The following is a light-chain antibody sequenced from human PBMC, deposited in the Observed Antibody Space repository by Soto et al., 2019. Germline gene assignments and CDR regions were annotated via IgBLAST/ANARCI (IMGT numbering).Light chain of an antibody. V-gene: IGLV2-8*01. J-gene: IGLJ2*01. Sequence: QSALTQPPSASGSPGQSVTISCTGSSSDVGGYYSVSWYQQHPGKAPKLIIYEVNKRPSGVPDRFSASKSDNTASLTVSGLQADDEADYYCSSYAGINNLVFGGGTTLTVL. CDR2: EVN. CDR3: SSYAGINNLV. CDR1: SSDVGGYYS.